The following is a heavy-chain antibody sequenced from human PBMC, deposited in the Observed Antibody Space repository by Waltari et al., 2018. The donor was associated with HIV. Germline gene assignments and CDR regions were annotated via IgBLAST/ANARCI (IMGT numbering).Heavy chain of an antibody. Sequence: EVQLVESGGGLVQPGGSLRLSCAASGFPCRNYWMSWVRQAPGKGLEWVANIKQDGSEKDYVDSVKGRFTISRDNAKNSLYLQINSLRAEDTAVYYCARVSGGGFDYWGQGTLVTVSS. CDR2: IKQDGSEK. CDR3: ARVSGGGFDY. D-gene: IGHD3-16*01. CDR1: GFPCRNYW. J-gene: IGHJ4*02. V-gene: IGHV3-7*01.